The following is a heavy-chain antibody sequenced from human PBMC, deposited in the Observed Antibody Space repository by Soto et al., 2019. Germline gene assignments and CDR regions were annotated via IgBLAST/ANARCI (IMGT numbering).Heavy chain of an antibody. J-gene: IGHJ4*02. D-gene: IGHD3-9*01. CDR2: ISAYNGNT. Sequence: QVQLVQSGAEVKKPGASVKVFCKASGYTFTSYGISWVRQAPGQGLEWMGWISAYNGNTNYAQKLQGRVTMTTDTSTSTAYMELRSLRSDDTAVYYCARDYRYFDWLLGPFGPPNYFDYWGQGTLVTVSS. V-gene: IGHV1-18*01. CDR1: GYTFTSYG. CDR3: ARDYRYFDWLLGPFGPPNYFDY.